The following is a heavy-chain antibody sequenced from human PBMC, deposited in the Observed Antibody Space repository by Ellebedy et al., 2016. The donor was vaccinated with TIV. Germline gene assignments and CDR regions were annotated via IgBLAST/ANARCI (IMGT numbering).Heavy chain of an antibody. J-gene: IGHJ4*02. V-gene: IGHV4-61*01. CDR1: GGSVSSGSYY. D-gene: IGHD1-26*01. Sequence: SETLSLXCTVSGGSVSSGSYYWSWIRQPPGKGLEWIGFIYYSGGTYYNPSLKSRVTISVDTSKNQFSLKLSSVTTADTAVYYCARYTSGAFDYWGQGTLVTVSS. CDR2: IYYSGGT. CDR3: ARYTSGAFDY.